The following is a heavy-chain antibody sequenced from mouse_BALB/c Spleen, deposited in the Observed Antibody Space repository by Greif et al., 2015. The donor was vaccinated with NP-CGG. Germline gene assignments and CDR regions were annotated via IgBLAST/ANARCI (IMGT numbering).Heavy chain of an antibody. CDR2: ISDGGSYT. CDR1: GFTFSDYY. CDR3: ASGSSFDY. J-gene: IGHJ2*01. V-gene: IGHV5-4*02. D-gene: IGHD1-1*01. Sequence: EVKLMESGGGLVEPGGSQKLSCAASGFTFSDYYMYWVRQTPEKRLEWVATISDGGSYTYYPDSVKGRFNISRDNAKNNLYLQMSSLKSEDTAMYYCASGSSFDYWGQGTTLTVSS.